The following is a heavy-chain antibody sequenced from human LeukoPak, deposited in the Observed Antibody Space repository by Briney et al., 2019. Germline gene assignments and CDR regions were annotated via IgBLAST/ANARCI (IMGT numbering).Heavy chain of an antibody. V-gene: IGHV4-34*01. CDR3: ARGTAIGTSFDY. J-gene: IGHJ4*02. CDR1: SGSFYDYH. Sequence: SETLSLTCAVYSGSFYDYHWSWLPPPPGKGREWIGEINHSRSTNYNQSLRSRVTISVATCKNQFSLKLSSVTAADTAVYYCARGTAIGTSFDYWGQGTLVTVSS. D-gene: IGHD2-21*02. CDR2: INHSRST.